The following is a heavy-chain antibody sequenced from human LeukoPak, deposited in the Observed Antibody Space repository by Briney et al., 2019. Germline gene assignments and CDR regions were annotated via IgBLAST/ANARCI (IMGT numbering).Heavy chain of an antibody. J-gene: IGHJ4*02. V-gene: IGHV5-51*01. CDR1: GYSFTSYW. CDR2: IYPGDSDT. Sequence: GESLKISCKGSGYSFTSYWIGWVRQMPGKGLEWMGIIYPGDSDTRYSPSFQGQVTISADQSISTAYLQWSSLKASDTAMYYCARQIADSSGYYYVRHPFDYWGQGTLVTVSS. CDR3: ARQIADSSGYYYVRHPFDY. D-gene: IGHD3-22*01.